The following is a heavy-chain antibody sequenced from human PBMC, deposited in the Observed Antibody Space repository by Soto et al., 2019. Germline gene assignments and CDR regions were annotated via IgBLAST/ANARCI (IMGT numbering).Heavy chain of an antibody. V-gene: IGHV1-2*04. Sequence: ASVKVSCKASGYTFTGYYMHWVRQAPGQGLEWMGWINPNSGGTNYAQKFQGWVTMTRDTSISTAYMELSRLRSDDTAVYYCARDGIGYCISTSCQSQLNWFDPWGQGTLVT. D-gene: IGHD2-2*01. J-gene: IGHJ5*02. CDR2: INPNSGGT. CDR3: ARDGIGYCISTSCQSQLNWFDP. CDR1: GYTFTGYY.